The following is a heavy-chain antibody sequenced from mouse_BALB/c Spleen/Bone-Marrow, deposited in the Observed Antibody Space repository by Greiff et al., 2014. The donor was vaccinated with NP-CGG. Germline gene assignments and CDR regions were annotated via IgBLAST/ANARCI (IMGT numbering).Heavy chain of an antibody. CDR2: IYPGDGDT. J-gene: IGHJ2*01. D-gene: IGHD1-1*01. CDR1: GYTFTNYW. CDR3: ARGDYYYFDY. V-gene: IGHV1-87*01. Sequence: QVQLQQSGAELARPGASVKLSCKASGYTFTNYWMEWIKQRPGQGLEWIGAIYPGDGDTRYTQKFKGKATLTAGKSSSTAYMQLSSLASEDSAVYYCARGDYYYFDYWGQGTTLTVSS.